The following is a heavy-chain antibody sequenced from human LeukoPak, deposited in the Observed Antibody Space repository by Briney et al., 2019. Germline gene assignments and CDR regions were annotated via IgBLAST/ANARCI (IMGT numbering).Heavy chain of an antibody. CDR1: GGSISSGGYY. V-gene: IGHV4-31*03. CDR2: IYYSGST. CDR3: ARTYVMATKPYNWFDP. Sequence: SQTLSLTCTVSGGSISSGGYYWSWIRQHPGKGLEWIGYIYYSGSTYYNPSLKSRVTISVDTSKNQFSLKLSSVTAADTAVYYCARTYVMATKPYNWFDPWGQGTLVTVSS. J-gene: IGHJ5*02. D-gene: IGHD5-24*01.